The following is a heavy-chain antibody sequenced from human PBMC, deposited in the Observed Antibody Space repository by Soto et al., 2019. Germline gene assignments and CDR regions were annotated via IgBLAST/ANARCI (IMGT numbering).Heavy chain of an antibody. Sequence: QVQLVQSWAEVKKPGSSVKVSCKASGGTISSYHISWVRQAPGQVLDWMGRIIPILGIANYAQKFQGRVTITADKSTSTAYMELSSLRSEDTAGYYCAGRPTADAYRDCWGQRPLVTSSS. CDR2: IIPILGIA. V-gene: IGHV1-69*02. CDR3: AGRPTADAYRDC. D-gene: IGHD3-16*01. CDR1: GGTISSYH. J-gene: IGHJ4*02.